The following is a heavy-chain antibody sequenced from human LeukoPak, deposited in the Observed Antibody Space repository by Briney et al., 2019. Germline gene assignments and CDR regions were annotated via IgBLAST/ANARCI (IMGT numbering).Heavy chain of an antibody. V-gene: IGHV4-59*01. CDR3: ARLGHLSGYFQH. Sequence: PSETLSLTCTVSGGSISTYYWSWIRQSPGKGLEWIGYIYYSGSTSYNPSLKSRVTISIDTSKTQFSLKLTSVTAADTAVYYCARLGHLSGYFQHWGQGTLVTVSS. CDR2: IYYSGST. J-gene: IGHJ1*01. CDR1: GGSISTYY.